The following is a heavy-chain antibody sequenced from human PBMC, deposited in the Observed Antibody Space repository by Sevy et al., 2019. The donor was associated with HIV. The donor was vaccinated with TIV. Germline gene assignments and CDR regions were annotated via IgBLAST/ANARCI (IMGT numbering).Heavy chain of an antibody. Sequence: GSLRLSCAVSGFSFSSYSMNWVRQAPGKGLEWVSYIISSSSTIYYAESVKGRFTISRDNAKNSLYLQMNSLRAEDTAVYYCARELFGSYYYYGMDVWGQGTTVTVSS. CDR1: GFSFSSYS. V-gene: IGHV3-48*01. J-gene: IGHJ6*02. D-gene: IGHD3-10*01. CDR2: IISSSSTI. CDR3: ARELFGSYYYYGMDV.